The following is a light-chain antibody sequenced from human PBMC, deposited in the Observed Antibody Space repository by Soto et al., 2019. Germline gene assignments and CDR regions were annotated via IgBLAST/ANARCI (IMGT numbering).Light chain of an antibody. Sequence: DIQMTQSPSTLSASVGDRVTITCLASQSISSWLAWYQQKPGKAPKLLIRDASNLESGVPSRFSGSGSGTEFTLTISSLQPDDFTTYYCHQYNSYLTWTFGQGTKVDIK. J-gene: IGKJ1*01. CDR3: HQYNSYLTWT. V-gene: IGKV1-5*01. CDR1: QSISSW. CDR2: DAS.